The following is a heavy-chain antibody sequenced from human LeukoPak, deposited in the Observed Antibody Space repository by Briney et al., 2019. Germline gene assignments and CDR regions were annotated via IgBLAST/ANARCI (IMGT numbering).Heavy chain of an antibody. CDR3: ATLYASGSLWGPFDY. D-gene: IGHD3-10*01. J-gene: IGHJ4*02. CDR1: GFTFNNYD. Sequence: GGSLRLSCAASGFTFNNYDMHWVRQATGEGLEWVSAIGTAGDTYSSGSVKGRFTISRDNSKNTLYLQMISLRAEDTAVYYCATLYASGSLWGPFDYWGQGILVTVSS. CDR2: IGTAGDT. V-gene: IGHV3-13*04.